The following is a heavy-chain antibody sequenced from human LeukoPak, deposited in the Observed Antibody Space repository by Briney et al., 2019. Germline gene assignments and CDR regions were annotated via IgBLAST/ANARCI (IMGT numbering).Heavy chain of an antibody. V-gene: IGHV3-23*01. CDR2: ISGSGGST. CDR1: GFPFSSYA. J-gene: IGHJ5*02. D-gene: IGHD6-13*01. Sequence: GGSLRLSCAASGFPFSSYAMSWVRQAPGKGLEWVSAISGSGGSTYYADSVKGRFTISRDNSKNTLYLQMNSLRAEDTAVYYCAKFSRGSSWYLFDPWGQGTLVTVSS. CDR3: AKFSRGSSWYLFDP.